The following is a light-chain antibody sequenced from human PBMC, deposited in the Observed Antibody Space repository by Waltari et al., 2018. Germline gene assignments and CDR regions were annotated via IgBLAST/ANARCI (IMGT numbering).Light chain of an antibody. CDR2: DVS. CDR3: CSYADGTTSV. Sequence: QSALTQPRSVSGSPGQSVTISCTGTSSDVGGYNYVSWYQHHPGKAPKVMIYDVSQRPTGVPDRFSGSKSGNTASLTISGLQADDEADYYCCSYADGTTSVFGGGTKLTVL. J-gene: IGLJ3*02. CDR1: SSDVGGYNY. V-gene: IGLV2-11*01.